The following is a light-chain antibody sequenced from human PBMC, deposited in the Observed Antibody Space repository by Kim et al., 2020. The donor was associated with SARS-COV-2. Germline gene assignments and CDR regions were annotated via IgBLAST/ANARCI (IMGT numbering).Light chain of an antibody. CDR3: QTWDRSSRWV. V-gene: IGLV3-1*01. J-gene: IGLJ3*02. CDR2: EDN. Sequence: SYELTQPPSVSVSPGQTATITCSGDELGYKYARWYQQKAGQSPVLVIYEDNKRPSGIPERFSGSNSGSTATLTISGTQAMDEADYYCQTWDRSSRWVFGGGTKLTVL. CDR1: ELGYKY.